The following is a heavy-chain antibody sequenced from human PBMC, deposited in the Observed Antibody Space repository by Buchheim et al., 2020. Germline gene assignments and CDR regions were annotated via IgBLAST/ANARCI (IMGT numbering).Heavy chain of an antibody. CDR2: INHSGST. D-gene: IGHD6-13*01. CDR3: ARDLGYSSSWTQTGFDY. J-gene: IGHJ4*02. Sequence: QVQLQQWGAGLLKPSETLSLTCAVYGGSFSGYYWSWIRQPPGKGLEWIGEINHSGSTNYNPSLKSRVTISVDKSKNQFSMKLSSVTAADTAVYYCARDLGYSSSWTQTGFDYWGQGTL. V-gene: IGHV4-34*01. CDR1: GGSFSGYY.